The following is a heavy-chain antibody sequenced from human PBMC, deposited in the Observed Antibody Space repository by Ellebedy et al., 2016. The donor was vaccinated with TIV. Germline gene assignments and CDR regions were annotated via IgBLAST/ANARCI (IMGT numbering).Heavy chain of an antibody. CDR3: ARDLGGGDLIDY. CDR1: GFTFSYYY. V-gene: IGHV3-11*06. Sequence: GESLKISCAASGFTFSYYYMSWMRQAPGKGLEWVSFLSGTTSYTNYADSVRGRFTISRDNTKNSVYLQMNGLRVEDTAVYYCARDLGGGDLIDYWGQGTLVTVSS. J-gene: IGHJ4*02. CDR2: LSGTTSYT. D-gene: IGHD2-21*02.